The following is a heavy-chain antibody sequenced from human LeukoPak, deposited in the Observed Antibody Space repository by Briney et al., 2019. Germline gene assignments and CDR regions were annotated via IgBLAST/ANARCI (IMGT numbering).Heavy chain of an antibody. CDR3: ASGRQLGY. CDR2: IKEDGSEK. V-gene: IGHV3-7*01. CDR1: GFTFSNYW. J-gene: IGHJ4*02. D-gene: IGHD6-13*01. Sequence: SGGSLSLSCAASGFTFSNYWMSWVRQAPGKGLEWVANIKEDGSEKYYVDSGKGRFTISRDNARNSLYLQMNSLRAEDTAVYYCASGRQLGYWGQGTLVTVSS.